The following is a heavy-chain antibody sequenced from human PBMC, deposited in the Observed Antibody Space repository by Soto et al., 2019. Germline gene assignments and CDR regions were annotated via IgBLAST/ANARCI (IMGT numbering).Heavy chain of an antibody. Sequence: ASVKVSCKASGYTFNGYYMYWVRQAPGQGLEWMGWINPNSGGTNYAQKFQGWVTMTRDTSISTAYMELSRLRSDDTAVYYCARSFSYYYGSGSSPDPNWFDPWGQGTLVTVSS. D-gene: IGHD3-10*01. V-gene: IGHV1-2*04. CDR1: GYTFNGYY. CDR2: INPNSGGT. J-gene: IGHJ5*02. CDR3: ARSFSYYYGSGSSPDPNWFDP.